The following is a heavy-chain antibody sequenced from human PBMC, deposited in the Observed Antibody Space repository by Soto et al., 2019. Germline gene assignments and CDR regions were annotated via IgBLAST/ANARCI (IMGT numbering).Heavy chain of an antibody. D-gene: IGHD2-21*01. Sequence: QVQLQESGPGLVKPSETLSLTCPVSGGSISSYYWSWVRQPPGKGLEWIGYIYYSASTNYNPSLKSRVPISVDTYKNQFSLKLSSVTAADAAVYYCARVARYWYWYFDLWGRGTLVTVS. CDR1: GGSISSYY. V-gene: IGHV4-59*01. J-gene: IGHJ2*01. CDR3: ARVARYWYWYFDL. CDR2: IYYSAST.